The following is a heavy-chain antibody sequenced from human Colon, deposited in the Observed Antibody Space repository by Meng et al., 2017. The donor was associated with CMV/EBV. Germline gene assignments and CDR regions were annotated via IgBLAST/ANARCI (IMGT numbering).Heavy chain of an antibody. CDR2: INEDGSTK. CDR3: ARDAGWGLSDY. CDR1: GFSFSSSW. Sequence: CGASGFSFSSSWMTWVRQAPGKGLEWVAKINEDGSTKNLVDSVKGRLTISRDNAKNSLFLQMNNLRAEDTAVYYCARDAGWGLSDYWGQGTLVTVSS. V-gene: IGHV3-7*01. D-gene: IGHD3-16*01. J-gene: IGHJ4*02.